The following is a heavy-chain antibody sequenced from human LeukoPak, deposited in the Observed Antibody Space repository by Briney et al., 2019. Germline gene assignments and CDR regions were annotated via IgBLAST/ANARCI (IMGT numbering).Heavy chain of an antibody. D-gene: IGHD6-13*01. CDR3: ASRWAAAGGLDY. J-gene: IGHJ4*02. CDR2: IYHSGST. V-gene: IGHV4-38-2*02. Sequence: PSETLSLTCTVSGYSISSGYYWGWIRQPPGKGLEWIGSIYHSGSTYYNPSLKSRVTISVDTSKNQFSLKLSSVTAADTAVYYCASRWAAAGGLDYWGQGTLVTVSS. CDR1: GYSISSGYY.